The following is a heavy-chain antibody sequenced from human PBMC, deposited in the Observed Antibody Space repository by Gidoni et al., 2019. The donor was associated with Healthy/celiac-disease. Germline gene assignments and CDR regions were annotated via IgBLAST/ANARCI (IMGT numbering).Heavy chain of an antibody. CDR2: ISWNSGSI. V-gene: IGHV3-9*01. CDR1: GFTFDDYA. Sequence: EVQLVEFGGGLLQQGRSLSLSCEAYGFTFDDYAMHWVRQPPGKGLEWVSGISWNSGSIGYADSVKGRFTISRDNAKNSLYLQMNSLRAEDTALYYCAKDYYDSSGYLDYWGQGTLVTVSS. CDR3: AKDYYDSSGYLDY. J-gene: IGHJ4*02. D-gene: IGHD3-22*01.